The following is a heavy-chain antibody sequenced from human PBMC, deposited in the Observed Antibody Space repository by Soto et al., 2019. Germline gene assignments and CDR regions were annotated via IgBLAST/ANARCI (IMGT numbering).Heavy chain of an antibody. CDR2: ISGSGGSI. V-gene: IGHV3-23*01. CDR3: AKAPATGGSSWYGPPDYYYYGMDV. CDR1: GFTFSSYG. Sequence: GGFLRLSCAASGFTFSSYGRSWVRQAPGKGLEWVSAISGSGGSIYYADSVKGRFTISGDNSKNTLYLQMNSLRAEDTAVYYCAKAPATGGSSWYGPPDYYYYGMDVWGQGTTVTVSS. D-gene: IGHD6-13*01. J-gene: IGHJ6*02.